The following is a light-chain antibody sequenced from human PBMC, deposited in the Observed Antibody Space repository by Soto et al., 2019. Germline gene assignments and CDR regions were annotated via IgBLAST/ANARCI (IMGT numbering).Light chain of an antibody. V-gene: IGKV3-15*01. CDR2: GAS. CDR3: QQYYTLPVT. J-gene: IGKJ4*01. Sequence: IVMTQSPATLSVSPGASGTFSGRASQGINRNLAWYQQKPGQAPRLLISGASTGATGIPAMFSGSGSGTEFTLTINSLQYEDSAVYYCQQYYTLPVTFGGGTKVEI. CDR1: QGINRN.